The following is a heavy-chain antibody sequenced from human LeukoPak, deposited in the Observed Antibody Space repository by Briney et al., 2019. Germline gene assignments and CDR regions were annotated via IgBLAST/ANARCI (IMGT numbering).Heavy chain of an antibody. Sequence: GESLKISCKGSGYSFTSYWIGWVRQMPGKGLEWMGIIYPGDSDTRYSPSFQGQVTISADKSITAAYLQWSSLKASDTAMYYCAKIDRTYCSRSSCYALDYWGQGTLVTVSS. D-gene: IGHD2-2*01. J-gene: IGHJ4*02. CDR3: AKIDRTYCSRSSCYALDY. V-gene: IGHV5-51*01. CDR2: IYPGDSDT. CDR1: GYSFTSYW.